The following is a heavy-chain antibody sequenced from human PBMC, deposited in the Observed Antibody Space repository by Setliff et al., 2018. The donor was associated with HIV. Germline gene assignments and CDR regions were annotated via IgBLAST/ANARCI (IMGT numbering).Heavy chain of an antibody. D-gene: IGHD3-9*01. Sequence: GASVKVSCKASGYTFTSYGISWVRQAPGQGLEWMGWISAYNGNTNYAQKLQGRVTMTTDTSTSTAYMELRSLRSDDTAVYYCARAPFRIMSAHYRSLDYWGQGTQVTVS. CDR1: GYTFTSYG. J-gene: IGHJ4*02. CDR3: ARAPFRIMSAHYRSLDY. V-gene: IGHV1-18*01. CDR2: ISAYNGNT.